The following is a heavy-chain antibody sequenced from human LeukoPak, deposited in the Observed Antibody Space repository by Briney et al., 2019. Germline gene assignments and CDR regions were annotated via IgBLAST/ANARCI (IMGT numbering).Heavy chain of an antibody. J-gene: IGHJ4*02. Sequence: GSLRLSCAASGFTFSSYSMNWVRQAPGKGLEWIGSISHSGSTYYNPSLKSRVTISVDTSKNQFSLKLSSVTATDTAVYYCARGPRSSSWYGGDGFDYWGQGTLVTVSS. CDR1: GFTFSSYS. CDR2: ISHSGST. CDR3: ARGPRSSSWYGGDGFDY. D-gene: IGHD6-13*01. V-gene: IGHV4-38-2*01.